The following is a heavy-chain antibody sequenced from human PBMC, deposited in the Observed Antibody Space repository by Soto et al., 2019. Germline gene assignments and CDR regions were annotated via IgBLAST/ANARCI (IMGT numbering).Heavy chain of an antibody. CDR2: IYYSGST. Sequence: SETLSLSCTVSGGSISSSSYYWGWIRQPPGKGLEWIGSIYYSGSTYYNPSLKSRVTISVDTSKNQFSLKLSSVTAADTAVYYCARQWGAYYYDSSGYPGWFDPWAQGTLVTVSS. CDR3: ARQWGAYYYDSSGYPGWFDP. V-gene: IGHV4-39*01. J-gene: IGHJ5*02. CDR1: GGSISSSSYY. D-gene: IGHD3-22*01.